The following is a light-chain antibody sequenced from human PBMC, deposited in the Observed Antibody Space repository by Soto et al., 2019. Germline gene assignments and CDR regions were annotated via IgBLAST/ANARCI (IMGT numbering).Light chain of an antibody. CDR3: SSYTSSSTPLYV. CDR2: DVS. Sequence: QSALTQPASVSSSPGQSITIPCPRTSSDVGGYNDVAWYQQHPGKAPKLMIYDVSNRPSGVSNRFSGSKSGNTASLTISGLQAEDEADYYCSSYTSSSTPLYVFGTGTKVTVL. CDR1: SSDVGGYND. V-gene: IGLV2-14*01. J-gene: IGLJ1*01.